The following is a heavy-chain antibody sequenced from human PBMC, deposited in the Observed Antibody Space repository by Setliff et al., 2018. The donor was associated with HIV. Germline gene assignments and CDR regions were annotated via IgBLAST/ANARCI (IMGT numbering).Heavy chain of an antibody. CDR1: GGTFSNYA. J-gene: IGHJ6*03. CDR2: TVPLLNTT. CDR3: VDSSGYYQRGATYEPGTTYYYYMDV. V-gene: IGHV1-69*10. Sequence: SVKVSCKASGGTFSNYAITWVRQAPGQGLEWVGATVPLLNTTNYAPEFQGRVTITADKSTNIAYMELRSLRSKDTAVYYCVDSSGYYQRGATYEPGTTYYYYMDVWGKGTTVTVS. D-gene: IGHD3-22*01.